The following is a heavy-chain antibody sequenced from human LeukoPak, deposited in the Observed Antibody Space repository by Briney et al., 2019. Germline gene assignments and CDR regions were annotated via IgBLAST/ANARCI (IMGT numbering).Heavy chain of an antibody. CDR1: GFTVSRDY. V-gene: IGHV3-66*04. Sequence: PGGSLRLSCAASGFTVSRDYMSWVRQAPGKGLEWVSVIYSGGATYYADSVKGRFTISRDNSKNTVYLQVNSLRVDDTAVYYCARHDWFDPWGQGTRVTVSS. J-gene: IGHJ5*02. CDR2: IYSGGAT. CDR3: ARHDWFDP.